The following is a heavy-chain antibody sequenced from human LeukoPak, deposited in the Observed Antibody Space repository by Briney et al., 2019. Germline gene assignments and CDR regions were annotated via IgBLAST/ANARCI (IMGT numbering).Heavy chain of an antibody. J-gene: IGHJ6*02. CDR1: GYTFTGYY. Sequence: SVSVSCKASGYTFTGYYMHWVRPAPGQGLEWMGIINPSGGSTSYAQKFQGRVTMTRDTSTSTVYMELSSLRSEDTAVYYCARGDSSGWYDDYYYYYGMDVWDQGTTVTVTS. CDR2: INPSGGST. D-gene: IGHD6-19*01. CDR3: ARGDSSGWYDDYYYYYGMDV. V-gene: IGHV1-46*01.